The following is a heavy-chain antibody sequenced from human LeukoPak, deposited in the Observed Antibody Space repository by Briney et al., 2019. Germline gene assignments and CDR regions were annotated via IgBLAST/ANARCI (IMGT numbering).Heavy chain of an antibody. Sequence: GGSLRLSCEASGFTFSSYAMNWVRQAPGKGLEWVSSISSSSSYIYYADSVKGRFTISRDNAKNSLYLQMNSLRAEDTAVYYCARDSQYYYDSSGYKFWGQGTMVTVSS. V-gene: IGHV3-21*01. CDR1: GFTFSSYA. CDR2: ISSSSSYI. CDR3: ARDSQYYYDSSGYKF. D-gene: IGHD3-22*01. J-gene: IGHJ3*01.